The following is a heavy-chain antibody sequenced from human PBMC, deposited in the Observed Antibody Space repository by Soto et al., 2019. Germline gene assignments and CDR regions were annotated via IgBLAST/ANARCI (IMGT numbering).Heavy chain of an antibody. D-gene: IGHD4-4*01. CDR3: ARRVSTGTDWFGP. CDR2: IYYSGST. Sequence: SETLSLTCTVSGGSISSSSYYWGWIRQPPGKGLEWIGSIYYSGSTYYNPSLKSRVTISVDTSKNQFSLKLSSVTAADMAVYYCARRVSTGTDWFGPWGQGTLVTVSS. CDR1: GGSISSSSYY. J-gene: IGHJ5*02. V-gene: IGHV4-39*01.